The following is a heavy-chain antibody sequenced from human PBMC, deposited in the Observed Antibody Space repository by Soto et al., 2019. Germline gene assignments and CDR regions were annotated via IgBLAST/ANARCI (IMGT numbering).Heavy chain of an antibody. Sequence: SLTCTVSGGSISSYYWSWIRQPPGKGLEWIGYIYYSGSTNYNPSLKSRVTISVDTSKNQFSLKLSSVTAADTAVYYCARDGYSSSSYYYYYYGMDVWGQGTTVTVSS. J-gene: IGHJ6*02. CDR3: ARDGYSSSSYYYYYYGMDV. D-gene: IGHD6-13*01. V-gene: IGHV4-59*01. CDR2: IYYSGST. CDR1: GGSISSYY.